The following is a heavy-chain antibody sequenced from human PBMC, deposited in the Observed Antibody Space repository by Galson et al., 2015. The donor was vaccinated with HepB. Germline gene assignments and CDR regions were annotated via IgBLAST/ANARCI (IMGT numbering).Heavy chain of an antibody. CDR2: ISAYNGNT. V-gene: IGHV1-18*01. J-gene: IGHJ1*01. CDR3: ARAEYYDSSGQFQH. Sequence: SVKVSCKASGYTFTSYGISWVRQAPGQGLEWMGWISAYNGNTNYAQKLQGRVTMTTDTSTSTAYMELRSLRSDDTAVYYCARAEYYDSSGQFQHWGQGTLVTVSS. D-gene: IGHD3-22*01. CDR1: GYTFTSYG.